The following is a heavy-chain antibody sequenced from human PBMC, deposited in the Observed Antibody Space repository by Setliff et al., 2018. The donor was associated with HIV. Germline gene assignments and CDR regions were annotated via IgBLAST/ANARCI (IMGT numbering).Heavy chain of an antibody. CDR1: RFDFNNYW. CDR2: IGGHGSII. V-gene: IGHV3-21*04. Sequence: PGGSLRLSCAASRFDFNNYWMCWVRQAPGKGLEWISFIGGHGSIIHYADSVKGRFTISRDNAKNSLYLQMNSLRLEDTALYHCVKDYVVRGGKWDAFHIWGQGTVVTVSS. CDR3: VKDYVVRGGKWDAFHI. D-gene: IGHD3-10*01. J-gene: IGHJ3*02.